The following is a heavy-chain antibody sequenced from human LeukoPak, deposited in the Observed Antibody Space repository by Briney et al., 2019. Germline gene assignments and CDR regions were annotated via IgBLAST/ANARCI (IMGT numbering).Heavy chain of an antibody. J-gene: IGHJ4*02. V-gene: IGHV1-2*02. CDR2: INPNSGGT. Sequence: ASVKVSCKASGYTFTGYYMHWVRQAPGQGLEWMGWINPNSGGTNYAQKFQGRVTMTRDTSISTAYMELSRLRSDDTAVYYCARDPAPYYDILTGYCDYRGQGTLVTVSS. D-gene: IGHD3-9*01. CDR1: GYTFTGYY. CDR3: ARDPAPYYDILTGYCDY.